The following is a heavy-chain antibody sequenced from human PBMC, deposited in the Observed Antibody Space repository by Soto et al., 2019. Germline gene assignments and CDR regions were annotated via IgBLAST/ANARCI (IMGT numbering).Heavy chain of an antibody. J-gene: IGHJ4*02. CDR3: ARGGVQLAQTIYYFDY. CDR2: IIPIFGTA. D-gene: IGHD3-9*01. CDR1: GGTFSSYA. V-gene: IGHV1-69*01. Sequence: QVQLMQSGAEVKKPGSSVKVSCKASGGTFSSYAISWVRQAPGQGLEWMGGIIPIFGTANYAQKFQGRVTITADESTSTAYMELSSLRSEDTAVYYCARGGVQLAQTIYYFDYWGQGTLVTVSS.